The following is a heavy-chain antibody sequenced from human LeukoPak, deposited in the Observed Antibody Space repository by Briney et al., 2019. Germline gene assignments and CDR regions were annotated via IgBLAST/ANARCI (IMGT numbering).Heavy chain of an antibody. Sequence: PGGSLRLSCTASGFPFSDYSMNWVRQAPGKGLEWISYIGISSGNTKYADSVRGRFTISADSAKNSLYLQMNSLRVEDTAVYYCARDHNYAFDNWGQGTLVTVS. D-gene: IGHD1-1*01. J-gene: IGHJ4*02. CDR2: IGISSGNT. CDR3: ARDHNYAFDN. V-gene: IGHV3-48*04. CDR1: GFPFSDYS.